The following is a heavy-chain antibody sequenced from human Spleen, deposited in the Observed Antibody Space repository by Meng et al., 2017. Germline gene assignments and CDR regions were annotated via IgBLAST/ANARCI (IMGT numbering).Heavy chain of an antibody. CDR1: GFTFSSYS. Sequence: GESQKISCAASGFTFSSYSMNWVRQAPGKGLEWVSSISSSSSYIYYADSVKGRFTISRDNAKNSLYLQMNSLRAEDTAVYYCARFRAVADAFDIWGQGTMVTVSS. J-gene: IGHJ3*02. D-gene: IGHD6-19*01. CDR3: ARFRAVADAFDI. CDR2: ISSSSSYI. V-gene: IGHV3-21*01.